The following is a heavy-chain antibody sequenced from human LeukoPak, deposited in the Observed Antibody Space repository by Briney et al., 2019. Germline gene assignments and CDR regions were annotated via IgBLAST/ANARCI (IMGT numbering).Heavy chain of an antibody. Sequence: GGSLRLSCAASGFTFSSYSMNWVRQAPGKGLEWVSYISSSSSTIYYADSVKGRFTISRVNAKNSLYLQMNSLRDEDTAVYYCARDRARYSSGWWDYWGQGTLVTVSS. CDR3: ARDRARYSSGWWDY. D-gene: IGHD6-19*01. J-gene: IGHJ4*02. CDR1: GFTFSSYS. V-gene: IGHV3-48*02. CDR2: ISSSSSTI.